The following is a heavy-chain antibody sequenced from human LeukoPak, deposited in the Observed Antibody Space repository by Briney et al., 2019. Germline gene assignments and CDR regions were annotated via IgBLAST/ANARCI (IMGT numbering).Heavy chain of an antibody. Sequence: GASVKVSCKASGYTFTGYYMHWVRQAPGQGLEWMGRINPNSGGTDYAQKFQGGVTMTRDTSISTAYMELSRLRSDDTAVYYCASWVDTAMVYHDAFDIWGQGTMVTVSS. CDR2: INPNSGGT. V-gene: IGHV1-2*06. CDR1: GYTFTGYY. CDR3: ASWVDTAMVYHDAFDI. D-gene: IGHD5-18*01. J-gene: IGHJ3*02.